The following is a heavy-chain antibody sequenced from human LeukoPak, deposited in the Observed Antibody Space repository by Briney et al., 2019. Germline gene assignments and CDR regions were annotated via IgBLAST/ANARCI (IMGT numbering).Heavy chain of an antibody. Sequence: GGSLRLSCAASGFTFSSYGMHWVRQAPGKGLEWVAVISYDGSNKYYADSVKGRFTISRDNSKNTLYLQMNSLRAEDTAVYYCAKDRCSSTSCRLNYWGQGTLVTVSS. CDR1: GFTFSSYG. V-gene: IGHV3-30*18. CDR2: ISYDGSNK. CDR3: AKDRCSSTSCRLNY. D-gene: IGHD2-2*01. J-gene: IGHJ4*02.